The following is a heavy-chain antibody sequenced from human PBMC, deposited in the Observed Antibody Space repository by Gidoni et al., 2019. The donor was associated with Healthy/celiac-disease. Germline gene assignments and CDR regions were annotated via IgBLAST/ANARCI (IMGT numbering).Heavy chain of an antibody. Sequence: QLQLQESGPGLVKPSETLSLTCTVSGGSISSSSYYWGWIRQPPGTGLEWIGSIYYSGSTYYNPSLKSRVTISVDTSKNQFSLKLSSVTAADTAVYYCARLTGRFTIFGVVSDGMAFDIWGQGTMVTVSS. J-gene: IGHJ3*02. D-gene: IGHD3-3*01. CDR2: IYYSGST. CDR1: GGSISSSSYY. V-gene: IGHV4-39*01. CDR3: ARLTGRFTIFGVVSDGMAFDI.